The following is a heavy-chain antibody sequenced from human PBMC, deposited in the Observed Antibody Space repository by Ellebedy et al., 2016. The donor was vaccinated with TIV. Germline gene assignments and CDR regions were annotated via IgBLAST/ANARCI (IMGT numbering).Heavy chain of an antibody. D-gene: IGHD3-10*01. Sequence: GGSLRLXXAASGFTFSSYAMSWVRQAPGKGLEWVSAISGTAGDTYYPGSVKGRFTISRENAKNSLYLQMNSLRAEDTAVYYCARGALTMVRGVSTFSYGMDVWGQGTTVTVSS. V-gene: IGHV3-23*01. CDR2: ISGTAGDT. CDR3: ARGALTMVRGVSTFSYGMDV. CDR1: GFTFSSYA. J-gene: IGHJ6*02.